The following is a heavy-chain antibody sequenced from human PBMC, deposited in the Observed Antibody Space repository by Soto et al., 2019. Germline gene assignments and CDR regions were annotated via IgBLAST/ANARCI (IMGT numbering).Heavy chain of an antibody. D-gene: IGHD4-17*01. V-gene: IGHV4-59*01. CDR3: ARDPYGGISGGNYYYYALDV. J-gene: IGHJ6*02. CDR2: ISHSGNS. Sequence: SETLSLTCTLSGGSITNFYWNWIRQPPGKGLEWIGFISHSGNSKYNPSLQSRATISRDTSKNQFSLKLTYVTTADSAVYYCARDPYGGISGGNYYYYALDVWGQGTTVTVSS. CDR1: GGSITNFY.